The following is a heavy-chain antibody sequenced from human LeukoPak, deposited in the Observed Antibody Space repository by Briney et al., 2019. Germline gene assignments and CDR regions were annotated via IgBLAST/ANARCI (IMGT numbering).Heavy chain of an antibody. CDR3: AREGDYAYGMDV. CDR2: ISSSGSTI. D-gene: IGHD4-17*01. V-gene: IGHV3-48*03. CDR1: GFTFSSYE. J-gene: IGHJ6*04. Sequence: GGSPRLSCAASGFTFSSYEMNWVRQAPGKGLEWVSYISSSGSTIYYADSVKGRFTIFRDNAKNSLYLQMNSLRAEDTAVYYCAREGDYAYGMDVWGKGATVTVSS.